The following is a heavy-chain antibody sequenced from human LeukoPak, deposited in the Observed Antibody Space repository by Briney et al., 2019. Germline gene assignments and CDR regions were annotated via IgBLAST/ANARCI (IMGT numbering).Heavy chain of an antibody. V-gene: IGHV3-7*04. CDR3: VRGVEH. D-gene: IGHD3-10*01. CDR1: GFTFSSYW. J-gene: IGHJ4*02. CDR2: INQDEGHK. Sequence: GGSLRLSCAASGFTFSSYWMIWVRQAPAKGLEWLANINQDEGHKDYVDSVKGRFTVSRDNAKNSLYLQMNSLRVDDTAVYYCVRGVEHWGQASLATVCS.